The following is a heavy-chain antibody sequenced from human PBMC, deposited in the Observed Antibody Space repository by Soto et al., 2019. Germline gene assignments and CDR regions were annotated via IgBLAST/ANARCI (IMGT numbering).Heavy chain of an antibody. CDR1: SGSISSSNW. CDR3: ASFTKGGYYDFWSGYYNNYYYYMDV. V-gene: IGHV4-4*02. D-gene: IGHD3-3*01. Sequence: SETLSLTCAVSSGSISSSNWWSWVRQPPGKGLEWIGEIYRSGSTNYNPSLKSRVTISVDKSKNQFSLKLSSVTAADTAVYYCASFTKGGYYDFWSGYYNNYYYYMDVWGKGTTVT. J-gene: IGHJ6*03. CDR2: IYRSGST.